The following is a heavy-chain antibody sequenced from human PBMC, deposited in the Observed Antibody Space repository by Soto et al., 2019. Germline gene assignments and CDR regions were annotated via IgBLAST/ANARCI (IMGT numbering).Heavy chain of an antibody. CDR2: ISWNSGSI. D-gene: IGHD3-16*01. J-gene: IGHJ4*02. Sequence: GGCLRHSFAPSAFTFEDYAMHWLRQAPGEGLEWVSGISWNSGSIGYADSVKGRFTISRDNAKNSLYLQMNSLRAEDTALYYCAKDMGFNMITFGGVSYDYWGQGNLVTVSS. CDR3: AKDMGFNMITFGGVSYDY. V-gene: IGHV3-9*01. CDR1: AFTFEDYA.